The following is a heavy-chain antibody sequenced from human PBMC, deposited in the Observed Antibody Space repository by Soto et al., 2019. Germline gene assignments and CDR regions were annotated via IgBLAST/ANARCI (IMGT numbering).Heavy chain of an antibody. D-gene: IGHD5-12*01. J-gene: IGHJ6*03. CDR2: IYYSGST. CDR1: GGSISSGGYY. V-gene: IGHV4-31*03. CDR3: AAGYSGYETYYYYYMDV. Sequence: SETLSLTCTVSGGSISSGGYYWSWIRQHPGKGLEWIGYIYYSGSTYYNPSLKSRVTISVDTSKNQFSLKLSSVTAADTAVYYCAAGYSGYETYYYYYMDVWGKGTTVTVSS.